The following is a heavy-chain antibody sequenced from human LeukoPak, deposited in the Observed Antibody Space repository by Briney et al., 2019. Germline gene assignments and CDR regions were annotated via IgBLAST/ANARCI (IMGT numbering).Heavy chain of an antibody. CDR3: ARASPMDV. J-gene: IGHJ6*02. CDR2: IYSGGST. CDR1: GFTLSTHW. Sequence: GGSLRLSCAASGFTLSTHWMDWVRQAPGKGLEWVSVIYSGGSTYYADSVKGRFTISRDNSKNTLYLQMNSLRAEDTAVYYCARASPMDVWGQGTTVTVSS. V-gene: IGHV3-53*01.